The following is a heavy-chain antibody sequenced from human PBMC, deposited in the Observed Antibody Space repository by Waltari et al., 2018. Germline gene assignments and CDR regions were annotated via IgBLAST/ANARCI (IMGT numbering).Heavy chain of an antibody. D-gene: IGHD3-22*01. V-gene: IGHV4-34*01. Sequence: QVQLQESGPGLVKPSETLSLTCAVYGGSFSGYYWSWIRQPPGKGLEWIGEINHSGSTNYNPSLKSRVTISVDTSKNQFSLKLSSVTAADTAVYYCARVSSGYYYYYGMDVWGQGTTVTVSS. CDR1: GGSFSGYY. CDR2: INHSGST. CDR3: ARVSSGYYYYYGMDV. J-gene: IGHJ6*02.